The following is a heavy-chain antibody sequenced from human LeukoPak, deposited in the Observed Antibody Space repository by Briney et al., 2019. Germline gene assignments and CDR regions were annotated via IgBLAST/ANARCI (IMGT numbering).Heavy chain of an antibody. CDR2: IKQDGSEK. J-gene: IGHJ4*02. D-gene: IGHD2-21*01. V-gene: IGHV3-7*03. CDR1: GFSFTNYW. CDR3: VKGDRGHSVPDY. Sequence: PGGSLRLSCAASGFSFTNYWMSWVRQAPGKGLEWVANIKQDGSEKNYVDSVKGRFTISRDNAKNSLYLQMNGLRTEDTALYYCVKGDRGHSVPDYWGQGTLVTVSS.